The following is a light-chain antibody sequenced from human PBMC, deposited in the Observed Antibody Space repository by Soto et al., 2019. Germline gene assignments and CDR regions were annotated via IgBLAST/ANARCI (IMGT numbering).Light chain of an antibody. V-gene: IGKV3-20*01. CDR3: QHFLASPPTIT. CDR2: GAS. Sequence: EIVLTQSPDTLSLPPGERASLSCRASQSVSSSDLAWYQHKPGQAPRLLIFGASNRASGVPDKFSGSGSGTDFNLTISRLEPEDFAVYYCQHFLASPPTITFGGGTKAE. J-gene: IGKJ4*01. CDR1: QSVSSSD.